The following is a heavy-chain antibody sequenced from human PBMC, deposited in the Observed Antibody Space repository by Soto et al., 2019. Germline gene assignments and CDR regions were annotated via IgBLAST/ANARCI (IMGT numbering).Heavy chain of an antibody. CDR2: IYYSGST. CDR3: ARGRIAAAGSLYYFDY. V-gene: IGHV4-31*03. J-gene: IGHJ4*02. Sequence: QVQLQESGPGLVKPSQTLSLTCTVSGGSISSGGYYWSWIRQHPGKGLEWIGYIYYSGSTYYNPSLKSRVTISVDTSKNQLSLKLSSVTAADTAVYYCARGRIAAAGSLYYFDYWGQGTLVTVSS. D-gene: IGHD6-13*01. CDR1: GGSISSGGYY.